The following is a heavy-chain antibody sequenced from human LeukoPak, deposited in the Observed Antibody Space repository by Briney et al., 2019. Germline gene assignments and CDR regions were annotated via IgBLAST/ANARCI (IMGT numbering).Heavy chain of an antibody. Sequence: GGSLRLSCAASGFTFSSYAMSWVRQAPGKGLEWVSAISGSGGSTYYADSVKGRFTISRDNSKNTLYLQMNSLRAEDTAVYYCAKFPGYYDSGGYWLWGQGTLVTVSS. CDR1: GFTFSSYA. CDR3: AKFPGYYDSGGYWL. V-gene: IGHV3-23*01. CDR2: ISGSGGST. D-gene: IGHD3-22*01. J-gene: IGHJ4*02.